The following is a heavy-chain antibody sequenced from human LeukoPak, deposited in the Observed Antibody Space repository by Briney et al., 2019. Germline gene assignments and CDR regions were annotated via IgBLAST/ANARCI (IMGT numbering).Heavy chain of an antibody. V-gene: IGHV3-7*03. CDR1: RFTFSSYW. D-gene: IGHD3-10*01. Sequence: PGGSLRLSCAASRFTFSSYWMSWVRQAPGKGLEWVANIKQDGSEKYYVDSVKGRFTISRDNAKNSLYLQMNSLRAEDTAVYYCARDYYGSWSYYNRGFDYWGQGTLVTVSS. J-gene: IGHJ4*02. CDR3: ARDYYGSWSYYNRGFDY. CDR2: IKQDGSEK.